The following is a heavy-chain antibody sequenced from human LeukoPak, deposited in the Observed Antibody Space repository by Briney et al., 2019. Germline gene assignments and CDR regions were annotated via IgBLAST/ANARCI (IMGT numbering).Heavy chain of an antibody. J-gene: IGHJ4*02. CDR3: ARDYHSSGYYPGE. CDR1: GFTFSSYG. CDR2: IWYDGSNK. D-gene: IGHD3-22*01. Sequence: PGRSLRLSCAASGFTFSSYGMHWVRQAPGKGLEWVAVIWYDGSNKYYADSVKGRFTISRDNSKNTLYLQMNSLRAEDTAVHYCARDYHSSGYYPGEWGQGTLVTVSS. V-gene: IGHV3-33*01.